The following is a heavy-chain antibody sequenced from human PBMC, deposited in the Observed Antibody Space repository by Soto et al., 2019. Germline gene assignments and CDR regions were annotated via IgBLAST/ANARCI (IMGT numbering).Heavy chain of an antibody. CDR1: GYTFTSYA. CDR3: ARDSAVRGVIITLPYFDY. J-gene: IGHJ4*02. D-gene: IGHD3-10*01. CDR2: INAGNGNT. Sequence: ASVKVSCKASGYTFTSYAMHWVRQAPGQRLEWMGWINAGNGNTKYSQKFQGRVTITRDTSASTAYMELSSLRSEDTAVYYCARDSAVRGVIITLPYFDYWGQGTLVTVSS. V-gene: IGHV1-3*01.